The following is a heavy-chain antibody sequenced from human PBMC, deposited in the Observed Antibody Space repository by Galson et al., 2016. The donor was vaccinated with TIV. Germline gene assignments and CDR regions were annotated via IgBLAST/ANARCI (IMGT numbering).Heavy chain of an antibody. V-gene: IGHV4-39*07. CDR2: IYYTGIT. Sequence: LTCTVSGGSVSHTSYYWGWIRQPPGKGLEWIGTIYYTGITFYNPSLESRATVSVDTSKNHFSLKLSSVSAADTAVYYCARTTGAGIAARVLFDFWGQGTLVTVSS. D-gene: IGHD6-6*01. CDR3: ARTTGAGIAARVLFDF. J-gene: IGHJ4*02. CDR1: GGSVSHTSYY.